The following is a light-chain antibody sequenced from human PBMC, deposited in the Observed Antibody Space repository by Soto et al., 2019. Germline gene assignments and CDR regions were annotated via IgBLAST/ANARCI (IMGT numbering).Light chain of an antibody. J-gene: IGKJ1*01. CDR2: GAS. V-gene: IGKV3D-15*01. Sequence: EIVLTQSPGTLSLSPGERSTLSCRASQSVSSSSLAWYQQKPGQAPRLLMYGASSRATGIPARFSGSGSGTEFTLTISSLQSEDFAVYYCQQYNNWPPWTFGQGTKGDIK. CDR3: QQYNNWPPWT. CDR1: QSVSSS.